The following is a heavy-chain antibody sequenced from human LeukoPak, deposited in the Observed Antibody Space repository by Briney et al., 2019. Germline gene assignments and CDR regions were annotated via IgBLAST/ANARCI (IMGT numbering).Heavy chain of an antibody. Sequence: GGSLRLSCGASGFTFSNYAMSWVRQAPGKGLEWVSRVDVHGQGTAYADSVKGRFTISRDNAKNTLSLQMNSLSAEDTAVYYCARSNYDSTTFYYHLDLWGQGTLVTVSS. CDR1: GFTFSNYA. V-gene: IGHV3-74*01. CDR3: ARSNYDSTTFYYHLDL. D-gene: IGHD2/OR15-2a*01. J-gene: IGHJ5*02. CDR2: VDVHGQGT.